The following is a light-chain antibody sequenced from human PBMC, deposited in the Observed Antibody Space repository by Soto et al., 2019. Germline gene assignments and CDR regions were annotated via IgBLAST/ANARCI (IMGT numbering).Light chain of an antibody. CDR3: QQYGSSPST. V-gene: IGKV3-15*01. CDR1: QSVSSN. Sequence: EIVMTQSPATLSVSPGERATVSCRASQSVSSNLAWYQQKPGQTPRLLIYGASTRATGIPARFSGSGSGTDFTLTISRLEPEDFAVYYCQQYGSSPSTFGQGTRLEIK. J-gene: IGKJ5*01. CDR2: GAS.